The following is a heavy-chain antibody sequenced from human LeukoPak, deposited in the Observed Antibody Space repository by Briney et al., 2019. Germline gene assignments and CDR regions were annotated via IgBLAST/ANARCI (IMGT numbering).Heavy chain of an antibody. CDR3: ARDGGKSVVYFDY. V-gene: IGHV3-64*01. D-gene: IGHD4-23*01. Sequence: GGPLRLSCAASGFTFSSYAMHWVRQAPGKGLEYVSAISSNGGSTYYANSVKGRFTISRDNSKNTLYLQMGSLRAEDMAVYYCARDGGKSVVYFDYWGQGTLVTVSS. CDR2: ISSNGGST. J-gene: IGHJ4*02. CDR1: GFTFSSYA.